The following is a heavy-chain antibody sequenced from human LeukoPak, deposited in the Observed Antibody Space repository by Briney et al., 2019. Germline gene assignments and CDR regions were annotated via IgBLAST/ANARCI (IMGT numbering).Heavy chain of an antibody. J-gene: IGHJ5*02. CDR3: ARAHDYDDYVSSWFDP. CDR1: GASVSSSTSY. D-gene: IGHD4-17*01. V-gene: IGHV4-61*03. CDR2: IYYSGST. Sequence: SDTLSLTCTVSGASVSSSTSYWTWIRQPPGKGLEWIGYIYYSGSTNYNPSLESPVTISMDSSKNHFSLRLRSVTAADTAVYYCARAHDYDDYVSSWFDPWGPGTLVTVST.